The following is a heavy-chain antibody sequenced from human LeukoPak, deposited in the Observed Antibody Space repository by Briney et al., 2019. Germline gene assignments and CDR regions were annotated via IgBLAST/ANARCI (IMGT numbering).Heavy chain of an antibody. CDR1: GFTFSTYA. V-gene: IGHV3-23*01. D-gene: IGHD3-16*01. Sequence: PGGSLRLSCAASGFTFSTYAMTWVRQAPGKGLEWVSAISGSGGSTYYADSVKGRFTISRDSSKNTLCLQLNSLRAEDTAVYYCAKDRGKASPGRYYFDYWGQGTLVTVSS. J-gene: IGHJ4*02. CDR2: ISGSGGST. CDR3: AKDRGKASPGRYYFDY.